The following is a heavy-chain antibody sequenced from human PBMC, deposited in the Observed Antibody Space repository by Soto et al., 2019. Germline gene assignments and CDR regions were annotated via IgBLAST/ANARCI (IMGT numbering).Heavy chain of an antibody. CDR2: IYYSGST. CDR1: GGSISSYY. J-gene: IGHJ5*02. D-gene: IGHD6-19*01. Sequence: LSLTCTVSGGSISSYYWSWIRQPPGKGLEWIGYIYYSGSTNYNPSLKSRVTISVDTSKNQFSLKLSSVTAADTAVYYCARDPDSSGWFDPWGQGTLVTVSS. V-gene: IGHV4-59*01. CDR3: ARDPDSSGWFDP.